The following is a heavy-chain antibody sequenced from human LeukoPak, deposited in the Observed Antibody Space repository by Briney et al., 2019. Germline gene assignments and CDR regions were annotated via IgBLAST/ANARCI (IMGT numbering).Heavy chain of an antibody. V-gene: IGHV5-51*01. Sequence: GASXXXSXEXSGSIFTSYXSGWGRQVPGKGVEWMGIIXPGDYDTRYSTSLQGQVTISADKSSRTSYLKWRSLKAAGRAMYYCARHRISYYYDSSGYSRVPRDWYFDLWGRGTLVTVSS. J-gene: IGHJ2*01. CDR2: IXPGDYDT. D-gene: IGHD3-22*01. CDR1: GSIFTSYX. CDR3: ARHRISYYYDSSGYSRVPRDWYFDL.